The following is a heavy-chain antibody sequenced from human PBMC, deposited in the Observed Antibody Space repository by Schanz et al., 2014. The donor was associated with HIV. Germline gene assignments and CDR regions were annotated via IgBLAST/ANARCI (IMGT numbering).Heavy chain of an antibody. V-gene: IGHV3-30*18. J-gene: IGHJ6*02. CDR2: ISYDGSNK. D-gene: IGHD2-8*01. Sequence: QVQLVESGGGVVQPGRSLRLSCAASGFTFITYGMHWVRQAPGKGLEWVAGISYDGSNKYYADSVKGRFTISRDKSKSTLYLQMNSLRAEDTAVYYCANSGYCTSGICYTRGNGMDVWGQGTTVTVSS. CDR1: GFTFITYG. CDR3: ANSGYCTSGICYTRGNGMDV.